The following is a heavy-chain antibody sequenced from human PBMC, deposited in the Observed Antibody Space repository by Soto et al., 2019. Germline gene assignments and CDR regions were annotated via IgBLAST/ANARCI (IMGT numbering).Heavy chain of an antibody. CDR2: ISGSGGST. CDR3: AKGAESYTILNEYFDY. Sequence: EVQLLESGGGLVQPGGSLRLSCAASGFTFSSYAMSWVRQAPGKGLAWVSAISGSGGSTYYADSVKGGFTISIDNSKSTLYLQMNSLRAEDTAVYYCAKGAESYTILNEYFDYWGQGTLVTVSS. V-gene: IGHV3-23*01. CDR1: GFTFSSYA. D-gene: IGHD1-1*01. J-gene: IGHJ4*02.